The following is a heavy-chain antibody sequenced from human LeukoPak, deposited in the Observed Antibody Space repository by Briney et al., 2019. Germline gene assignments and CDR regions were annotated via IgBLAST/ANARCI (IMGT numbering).Heavy chain of an antibody. J-gene: IGHJ4*02. CDR3: ARDVGVVMFDY. V-gene: IGHV3-53*01. CDR2: ISSGGNT. Sequence: PGGSLRLSCAASGFTVSSNYMKWVRQAPGKGLEWVSVISSGGNTYYADSVKGRFTISRDNSKNTLSLQMNSLRADDTAIYYCARDVGVVMFDYWGQGILVTVSS. CDR1: GFTVSSNY. D-gene: IGHD3-3*01.